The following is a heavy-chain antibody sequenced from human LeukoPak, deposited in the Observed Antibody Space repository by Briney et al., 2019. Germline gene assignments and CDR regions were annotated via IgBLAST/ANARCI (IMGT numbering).Heavy chain of an antibody. CDR1: GFTFSSYS. J-gene: IGHJ3*02. D-gene: IGHD2-2*02. Sequence: KPGGSLRLSCAASGFTFSSYSMNWVRQAPGKGLEWVSSISSSSSYIYYADSVKGRFTISRDNAKNSLYLQMNSLRAEDTAVYYCARGNYCSSTSCYTVGAFDIWGQGTMVTVSS. CDR2: ISSSSSYI. V-gene: IGHV3-21*01. CDR3: ARGNYCSSTSCYTVGAFDI.